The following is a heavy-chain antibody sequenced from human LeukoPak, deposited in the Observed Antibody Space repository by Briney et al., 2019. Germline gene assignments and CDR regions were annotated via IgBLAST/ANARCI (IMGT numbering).Heavy chain of an antibody. J-gene: IGHJ1*01. D-gene: IGHD4-17*01. CDR1: GGTFSSYA. Sequence: GASVTVSCKASGGTFSSYAISWVRQAPGQGLEWMGGIIPIFGTANYAQKFQGRVTITTDESTSTAYMELSSLRSEDTAVYYCASNDYGDYVGYFQHWGQGTLVTVSS. CDR2: IIPIFGTA. CDR3: ASNDYGDYVGYFQH. V-gene: IGHV1-69*05.